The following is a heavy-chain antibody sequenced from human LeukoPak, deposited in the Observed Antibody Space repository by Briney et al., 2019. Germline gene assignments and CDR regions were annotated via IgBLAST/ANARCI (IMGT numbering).Heavy chain of an antibody. CDR1: GFTFSSYG. Sequence: GGSLRLSCAASGFTFSSYGMHWVRQAPGKGLEWVAVISYDGSNKYYADSVKGRFTISRDSSKNTLYLQMNSLRAEDTAEYYCAREPSSTYFDYWGQGTLVTVSS. D-gene: IGHD6-13*01. V-gene: IGHV3-30*03. CDR3: AREPSSTYFDY. J-gene: IGHJ4*02. CDR2: ISYDGSNK.